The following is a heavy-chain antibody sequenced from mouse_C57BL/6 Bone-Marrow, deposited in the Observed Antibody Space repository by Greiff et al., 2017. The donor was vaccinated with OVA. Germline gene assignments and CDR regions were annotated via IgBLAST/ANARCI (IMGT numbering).Heavy chain of an antibody. V-gene: IGHV2-2*01. D-gene: IGHD1-1*01. CDR3: ARKVDYGLFDY. CDR1: GFSLTSYG. CDR2: IWSGGST. J-gene: IGHJ2*01. Sequence: VQLVESGPGLVQPSQSLSITCTVSGFSLTSYGVHWVRQSPGKGLEWLGVIWSGGSTDYNAAFISRLSISKDNSKSQVFFKMNRLQADDTAIYYCARKVDYGLFDYWGQGTTLTVSS.